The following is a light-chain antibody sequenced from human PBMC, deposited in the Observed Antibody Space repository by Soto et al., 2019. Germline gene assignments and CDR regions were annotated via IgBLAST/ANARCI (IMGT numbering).Light chain of an antibody. CDR1: QSISSSY. J-gene: IGKJ1*01. Sequence: EIVLTQSPGTLSLSPGERATLSCRASQSISSSYLAWYQQKPGQAPRLLVYGASSRATGIPDRFSGSGSGTDFTLTISRLEPEDFALYYCQQYSSTFWTFGQATMVEIK. CDR3: QQYSSTFWT. CDR2: GAS. V-gene: IGKV3-20*01.